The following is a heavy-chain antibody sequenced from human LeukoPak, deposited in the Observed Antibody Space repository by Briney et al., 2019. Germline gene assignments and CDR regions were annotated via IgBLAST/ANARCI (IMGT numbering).Heavy chain of an antibody. J-gene: IGHJ3*02. D-gene: IGHD1-26*01. V-gene: IGHV4-59*01. CDR3: ARDIVDGDAFDI. CDR1: GGSISSYY. CDR2: IYYSGST. Sequence: SETLSLTCTVSGGSISSYYWSWIRQPPGKGLEWIGYIYYSGSTNYNPSLTSRVTISVDTSKNQFSLKLSSVTAADTAVYYCARDIVDGDAFDIWGQGTMVTVSS.